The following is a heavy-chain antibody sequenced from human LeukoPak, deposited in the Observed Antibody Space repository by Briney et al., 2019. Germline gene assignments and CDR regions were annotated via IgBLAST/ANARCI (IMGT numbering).Heavy chain of an antibody. CDR2: IKQDGSEK. CDR3: ARVAGPYYFDY. V-gene: IGHV3-7*01. J-gene: IGHJ4*02. CDR1: GFTFSSYR. Sequence: PGGSLRLSCAASGFTFSSYRMSWVRQAPGKGLEWVANIKQDGSEKYYVDSVKDRFTISRDNAKNSLYLQMNSLRAEDTAVYYCARVAGPYYFDYWGQGTLVTVSS.